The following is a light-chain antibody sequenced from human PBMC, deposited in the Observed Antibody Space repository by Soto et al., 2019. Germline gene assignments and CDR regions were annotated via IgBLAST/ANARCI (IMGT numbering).Light chain of an antibody. CDR2: GAS. CDR1: LSVSRN. V-gene: IGKV3-15*01. CDR3: QQYNNWPLT. Sequence: EIVMTQSPATLSVSPGERATLSCRASLSVSRNLAWYQQKPGQAPRLLIYGASTGATGIPARFSGSGSGTQFTLTISSLQSEDFAVYYCQQYNNWPLTFGPGNKVNIK. J-gene: IGKJ3*01.